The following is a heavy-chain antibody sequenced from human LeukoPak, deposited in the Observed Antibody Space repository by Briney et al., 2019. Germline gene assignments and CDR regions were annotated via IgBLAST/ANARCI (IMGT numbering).Heavy chain of an antibody. CDR2: IIPILGIA. V-gene: IGHV1-69*04. J-gene: IGHJ3*02. Sequence: GASVKVSCKASGGTFSSYAISWVRQAPGQGLEWMGRIIPILGIANYAQKFQGRVTITADKSTSTAYMELSSLRSEDTAVYYCTNYYDSSKHAFDIWGQGTMVTVSS. D-gene: IGHD3-22*01. CDR1: GGTFSSYA. CDR3: TNYYDSSKHAFDI.